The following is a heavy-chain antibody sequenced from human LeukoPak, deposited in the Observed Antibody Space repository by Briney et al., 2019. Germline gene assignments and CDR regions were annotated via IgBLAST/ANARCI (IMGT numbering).Heavy chain of an antibody. V-gene: IGHV3-30*04. J-gene: IGHJ4*02. CDR2: ISYDGSNK. D-gene: IGHD6-19*01. CDR3: GAVAGHVDY. CDR1: GFTCSSYA. Sequence: PGRSLRLYCAASGFTCSSYAMHWLRQAPGKGLEWVAVISYDGSNKYYADSVRGRFTISRDNSKNTLYLQMDSLRAEDTAVYYCGAVAGHVDYWGQGTLVTVSS.